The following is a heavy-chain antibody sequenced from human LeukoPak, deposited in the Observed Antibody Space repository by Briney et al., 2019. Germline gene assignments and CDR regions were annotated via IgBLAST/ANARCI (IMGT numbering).Heavy chain of an antibody. CDR3: EKDRTYSVYDALDH. Sequence: PGGSLRLSCAASGFTFDDYSMHWVRQAPGRGLEWVAGISWNSGSAGYADSVKGRFTISRDNAKKSLFLQMNSLRTEDKALYYCEKDRTYSVYDALDHWGRGTLVTVSS. D-gene: IGHD5/OR15-5a*01. CDR2: ISWNSGSA. V-gene: IGHV3-9*01. CDR1: GFTFDDYS. J-gene: IGHJ4*02.